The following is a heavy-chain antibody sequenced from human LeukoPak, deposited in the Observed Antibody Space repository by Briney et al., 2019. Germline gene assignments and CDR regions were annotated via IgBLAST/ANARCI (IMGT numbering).Heavy chain of an antibody. Sequence: ASVKASCRASGYTFTSYDINWVRQATGQGLEWMGWMNPSSGNTGYAQKFQGRVTMTRNTSISTAYMELSSLRSEDTAVYYCARDEKWELLSYYYYGMDVWGQGTTVTVS. V-gene: IGHV1-8*01. CDR2: MNPSSGNT. D-gene: IGHD1-26*01. CDR3: ARDEKWELLSYYYYGMDV. CDR1: GYTFTSYD. J-gene: IGHJ6*02.